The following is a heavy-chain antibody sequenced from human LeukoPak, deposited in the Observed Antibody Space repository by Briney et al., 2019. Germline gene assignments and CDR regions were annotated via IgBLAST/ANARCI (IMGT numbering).Heavy chain of an antibody. CDR1: GFTFSSHG. Sequence: PGGSLRLSCAASGFTFSSHGMHWVRQAPGRGLEWVAIIWSDGSNKYYADSVKGRFTISRDDSKKPLFLQMNSLRVEDTAIYYCAKRAFGYCTHGVCYFFDYWGQGTLVTVSS. CDR3: AKRAFGYCTHGVCYFFDY. CDR2: IWSDGSNK. V-gene: IGHV3-33*06. D-gene: IGHD2-8*01. J-gene: IGHJ4*02.